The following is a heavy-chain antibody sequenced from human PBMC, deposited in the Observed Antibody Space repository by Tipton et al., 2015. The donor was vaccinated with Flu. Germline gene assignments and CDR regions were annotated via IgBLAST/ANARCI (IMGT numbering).Heavy chain of an antibody. V-gene: IGHV1-69*01. CDR3: AREGGYSYGFATYGMDV. CDR2: IIPILGIA. Sequence: QVQLVQSGAEVKKPGSSVKVPCKASGGTFSSYAISWVRQAPGQGLEWMGGIIPILGIANYAQKFQGRVTITADESTSTAYMELSSLRSEDTAVYYCAREGGYSYGFATYGMDVWGQGTTATVSS. CDR1: GGTFSSYA. J-gene: IGHJ6*02. D-gene: IGHD5-18*01.